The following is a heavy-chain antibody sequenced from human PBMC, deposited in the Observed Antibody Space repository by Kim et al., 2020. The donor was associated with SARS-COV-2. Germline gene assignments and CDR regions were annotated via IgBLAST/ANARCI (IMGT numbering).Heavy chain of an antibody. Sequence: SETLSLTCTVSGGSISSYYWSWIRQPPGKGLEWIGYIYYSGSTNYNPSLKSRVTISVDTSKNQFSLKLSSVTAADTAVYYCARTRVSYYGSGSSPFYYFDYWGQGTLVTVSS. V-gene: IGHV4-59*08. D-gene: IGHD3-10*01. CDR3: ARTRVSYYGSGSSPFYYFDY. CDR2: IYYSGST. J-gene: IGHJ4*02. CDR1: GGSISSYY.